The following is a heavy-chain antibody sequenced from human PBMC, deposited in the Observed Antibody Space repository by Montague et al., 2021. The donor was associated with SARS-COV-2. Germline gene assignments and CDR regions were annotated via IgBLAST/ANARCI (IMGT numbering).Heavy chain of an antibody. J-gene: IGHJ6*02. D-gene: IGHD3-10*01. CDR2: IYYSGST. CDR3: AREGSGGGYYYSGMDV. Sequence: SETLSLTCTVSGGSISSYYWSWIRQPPGKGLEWIGYIYYSGSTNYNPSLKSRVTISVDTPKNQFSLKLSSVTAADTAVYYCAREGSGGGYYYSGMDVWGQGTPVTVSS. CDR1: GGSISSYY. V-gene: IGHV4-59*01.